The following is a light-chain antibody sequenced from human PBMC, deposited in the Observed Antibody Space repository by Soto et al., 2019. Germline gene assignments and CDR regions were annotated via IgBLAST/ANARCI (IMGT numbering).Light chain of an antibody. CDR3: SSYTSIYV. CDR2: DVS. V-gene: IGLV2-14*01. CDR1: SSDVGGYNY. Sequence: QSVLTQPASVSGSPGQSITISCTGTSSDVGGYNYVSWYQQHPGKAPKLMIYDVSNRPSGVSNRFSGSKSGNTASLTISGLQAEDEADYYCSSYTSIYVFGTGTKVTVL. J-gene: IGLJ1*01.